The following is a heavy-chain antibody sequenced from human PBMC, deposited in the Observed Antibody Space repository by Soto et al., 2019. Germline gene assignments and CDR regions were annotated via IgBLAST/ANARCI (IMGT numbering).Heavy chain of an antibody. D-gene: IGHD5-18*01. V-gene: IGHV1-46*01. CDR1: GFTFTNYF. CDR2: ISPYDGST. Sequence: ASVKVSCKASGFTFTNYFFHWVRQAPRQGLEWMGIISPYDGSTNYVQSLQGRVTMTTDTSTSTAYMELSSLRSEDTAVYYCAREPPLPGYSYGYNYFDYWGQGTLVTVSS. J-gene: IGHJ4*02. CDR3: AREPPLPGYSYGYNYFDY.